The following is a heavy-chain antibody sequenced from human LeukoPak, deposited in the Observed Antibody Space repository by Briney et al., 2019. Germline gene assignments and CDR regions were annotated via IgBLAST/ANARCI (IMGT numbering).Heavy chain of an antibody. CDR2: IIPIFGTA. CDR1: GGTFSSYA. CDR3: ARHADCSGGSCYFPHLVY. D-gene: IGHD2-15*01. J-gene: IGHJ4*02. Sequence: SVKVSCKASGGTFSSYAISWVRQAPGQGLEWMGGIIPIFGTANYAQKFQGRVTITADKSTSTAYMKLSSLRSEDTAVYYCARHADCSGGSCYFPHLVYWGQGTLVTVSS. V-gene: IGHV1-69*06.